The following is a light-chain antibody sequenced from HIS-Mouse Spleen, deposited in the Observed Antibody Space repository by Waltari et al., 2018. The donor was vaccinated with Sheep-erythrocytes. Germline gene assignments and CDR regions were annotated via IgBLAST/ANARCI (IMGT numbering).Light chain of an antibody. CDR3: QQYDNLPLT. Sequence: QMTQSPSSLSASVGDRVTITCQASQDISNYLNWYQQKPGKAPKLLIYDASNLETGFPSRFSGSGSGTDFTFTISSLQPEDIATYYCQQYDNLPLTFGGGTKVEIK. V-gene: IGKV1-33*01. CDR2: DAS. J-gene: IGKJ4*01. CDR1: QDISNY.